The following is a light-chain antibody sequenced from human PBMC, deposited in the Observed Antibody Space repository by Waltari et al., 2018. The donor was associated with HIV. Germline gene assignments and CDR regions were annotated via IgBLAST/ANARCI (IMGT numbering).Light chain of an antibody. CDR3: AAWDDSLNGHVV. V-gene: IGLV1-44*01. CDR1: SSHIGSNT. Sequence: QSVLTQPPSASGTPGQRVTISCSGSSSHIGSNTVNWYQQLPGTAPKPLIYSNNQRPSGVPDRFSGSKSGTSASLAISGLQSEDEADYYCAAWDDSLNGHVVFGGGTKLTVL. CDR2: SNN. J-gene: IGLJ2*01.